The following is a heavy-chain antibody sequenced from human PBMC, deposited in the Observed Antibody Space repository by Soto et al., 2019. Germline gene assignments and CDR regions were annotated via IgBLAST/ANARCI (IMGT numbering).Heavy chain of an antibody. CDR2: INAGNGNT. CDR3: ARDPDSDGGNFDY. Sequence: ASVKVSCKASGYTFTSYAMHWVRQAPGQRLEWMGWINAGNGNTKYSQKFQGRVTITRDTSASTAYMELSSLRSEDTAVYYCARDPDSDGGNFDYWGQGTLVTVSS. V-gene: IGHV1-3*01. CDR1: GYTFTSYA. D-gene: IGHD2-15*01. J-gene: IGHJ4*02.